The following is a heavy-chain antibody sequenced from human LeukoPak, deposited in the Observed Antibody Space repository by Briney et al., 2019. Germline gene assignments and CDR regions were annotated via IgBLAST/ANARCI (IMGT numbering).Heavy chain of an antibody. CDR2: ICSSGGST. CDR1: GFTFSTYA. CDR3: AKGVVVAAAGNVDAFDI. D-gene: IGHD2-15*01. J-gene: IGHJ3*02. V-gene: IGHV3-23*01. Sequence: QSGGSLRLSCAASGFTFSTYAMNWVRQTPGKGLEWVSGICSSGGSTYYADSGKGRFTISRDNSKNTLYLQMNSLRAEDTAVYYCAKGVVVAAAGNVDAFDIWGQGTMVTVSS.